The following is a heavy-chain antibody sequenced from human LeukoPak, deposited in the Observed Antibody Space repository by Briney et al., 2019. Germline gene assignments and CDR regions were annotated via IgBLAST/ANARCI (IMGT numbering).Heavy chain of an antibody. V-gene: IGHV3-53*01. CDR2: IYTGGTT. Sequence: PGGSLRLSCAASGFSVGSNYMSWVRQAPGKGLEWVSVIYTGGTTHYAESVMGRFTISRDDSHNTVHVHMSGLRAEDTAVYYCAREGRFQSFDYWGQGTLVAVSS. J-gene: IGHJ4*02. CDR3: AREGRFQSFDY. CDR1: GFSVGSNY.